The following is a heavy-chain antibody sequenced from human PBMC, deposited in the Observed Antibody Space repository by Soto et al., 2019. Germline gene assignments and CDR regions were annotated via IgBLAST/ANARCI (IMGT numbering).Heavy chain of an antibody. CDR1: GGSISSYY. CDR2: IYYTGST. V-gene: IGHV4-59*08. J-gene: IGHJ4*02. D-gene: IGHD3-22*01. CDR3: ARLTSGYYANFDN. Sequence: QVQLQESGPGLVKPSETLSLTCTVSGGSISSYYWSWVRQPPGKGLEWIGYIYYTGSTNYNPSLKSRITISQDTSKNQFSLKLISVTAADTAVYYCARLTSGYYANFDNWGQGTLVTVSS.